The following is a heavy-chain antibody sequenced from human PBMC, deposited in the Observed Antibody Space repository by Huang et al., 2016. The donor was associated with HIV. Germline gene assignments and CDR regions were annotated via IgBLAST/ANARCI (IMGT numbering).Heavy chain of an antibody. J-gene: IGHJ3*02. D-gene: IGHD2-2*01. CDR3: ARHMDCSSSSCLAGGHERGPFDM. CDR1: GGSISSSSYY. Sequence: QLQLQESGPGLVKPSETLSLTCSVSGGSISSSSYYWGWIRQPPGKGLGWIGSIYYSGSTFYTPSLKSRVHISVDTSKNLFSLRLSSVTAADPSVYYCARHMDCSSSSCLAGGHERGPFDMWGQGTMVTVSS. V-gene: IGHV4-39*01. CDR2: IYYSGST.